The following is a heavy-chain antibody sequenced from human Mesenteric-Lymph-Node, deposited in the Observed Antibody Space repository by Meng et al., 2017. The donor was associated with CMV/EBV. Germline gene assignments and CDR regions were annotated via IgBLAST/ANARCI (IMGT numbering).Heavy chain of an antibody. J-gene: IGHJ6*02. V-gene: IGHV3-23*01. Sequence: GESLKISCAASGFTFSSYAMSWVRQAPGKGLEWVSAISGSGGGTYYADSVKGRFTISRDNSKNTLYLQMNSLRAEDTAVYYCAKDPSGSYYYYYGMDVWGQGTTVTVSS. D-gene: IGHD1-26*01. CDR3: AKDPSGSYYYYYGMDV. CDR2: ISGSGGGT. CDR1: GFTFSSYA.